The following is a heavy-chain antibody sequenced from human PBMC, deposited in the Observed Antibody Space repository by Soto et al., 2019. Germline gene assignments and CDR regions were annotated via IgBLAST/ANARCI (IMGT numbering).Heavy chain of an antibody. V-gene: IGHV1-18*01. CDR2: ISTYNGNT. J-gene: IGHJ4*02. CDR3: AREAPADYGSSGYFYDVELDY. D-gene: IGHD3-22*01. Sequence: QVQLVQSGAAMKKPGASVKVSCKASGYTFTAYGVSWVRQAPGQGLEWMGWISTYNGNTNYAQNLQGRVTLTTDTSTGTAYMELRTLRSDDTAVYYCAREAPADYGSSGYFYDVELDYWGQGTLVTVSS. CDR1: GYTFTAYG.